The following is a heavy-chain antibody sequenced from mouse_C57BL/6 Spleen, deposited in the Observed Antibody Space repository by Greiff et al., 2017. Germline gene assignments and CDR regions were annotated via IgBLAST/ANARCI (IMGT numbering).Heavy chain of an antibody. CDR1: GYSFTDYN. CDR2: INPNYGTT. CDR3: ERGYYSKRWDAMDY. J-gene: IGHJ4*01. Sequence: EVQLQQPGPELVKPGASVKISCKASGYSFTDYNMNWVKQSNGKSLEWIGVINPNYGTTSYNQKFKGKATLTVDQSSSTAYMQLNSLTSEDSAVYYCERGYYSKRWDAMDYWGQGTSVTVSS. V-gene: IGHV1-39*01. D-gene: IGHD2-5*01.